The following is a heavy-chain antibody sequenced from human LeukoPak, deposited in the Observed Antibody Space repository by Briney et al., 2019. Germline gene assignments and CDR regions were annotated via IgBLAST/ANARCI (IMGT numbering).Heavy chain of an antibody. V-gene: IGHV3-48*03. J-gene: IGHJ4*02. D-gene: IGHD5-24*01. CDR1: GFTFGSYE. CDR3: ARGRRDGYNYEPYFDY. Sequence: GGSLRLSCAASGFTFGSYEMNWVRQAPGKGLEWVSYISSSGSSIYDADSVKGRFTISRDNAKNSLYLQMNSLRAEDTAVYYCARGRRDGYNYEPYFDYWGQGTLVTVSS. CDR2: ISSSGSSI.